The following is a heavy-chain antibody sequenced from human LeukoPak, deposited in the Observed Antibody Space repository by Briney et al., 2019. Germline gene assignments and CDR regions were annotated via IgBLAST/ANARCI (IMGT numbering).Heavy chain of an antibody. Sequence: SETLSLTCTVSGGSISSYYWSWLRQPAGKGLEGIGRIYARGSTNYNPSLRSRVTMSVDTSKNQFSLKLTSVTAADTAVYYCARGAATVSNDAFDIWGQGTMVTVSS. CDR1: GGSISSYY. CDR3: ARGAATVSNDAFDI. D-gene: IGHD6-13*01. V-gene: IGHV4-4*07. J-gene: IGHJ3*02. CDR2: IYARGST.